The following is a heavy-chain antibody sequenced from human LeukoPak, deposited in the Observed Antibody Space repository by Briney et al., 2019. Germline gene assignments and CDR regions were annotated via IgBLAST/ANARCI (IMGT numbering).Heavy chain of an antibody. CDR3: ARASTILVTYAFDI. V-gene: IGHV4-39*07. D-gene: IGHD5/OR15-5a*01. CDR2: IYYSGST. CDR1: GGSISSSSYY. Sequence: PSETLSLTCTVSGGSISSSSYYWGWIRQPPGKGLEWIGSIYYSGSTYYNPSLKSRVTISVDTSKNQFSLKLSSVTAADTAVYYCARASTILVTYAFDIWGQGTMVTVST. J-gene: IGHJ3*02.